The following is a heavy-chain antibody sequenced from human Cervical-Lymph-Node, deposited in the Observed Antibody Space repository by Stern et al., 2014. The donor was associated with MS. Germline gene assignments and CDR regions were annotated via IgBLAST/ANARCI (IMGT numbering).Heavy chain of an antibody. J-gene: IGHJ3*01. D-gene: IGHD1-14*01. CDR1: GYRFTTSD. CDR3: ARGGRGAFDV. V-gene: IGHV1-8*01. Sequence: DQLVESGAEARMPGASVKVTCKTSGYRFTTSDFNWVRQAPGQGLEWMGWVNPDSGTTGYAPKFQGRLTLTTTTSLKTTSMELRSLRPDDTAVYYCARGGRGAFDVWGQGTTVTVSS. CDR2: VNPDSGTT.